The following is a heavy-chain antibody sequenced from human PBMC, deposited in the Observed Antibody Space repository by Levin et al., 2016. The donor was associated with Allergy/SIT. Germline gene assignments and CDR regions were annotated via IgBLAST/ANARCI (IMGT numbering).Heavy chain of an antibody. CDR3: ARDCAHYDFWSGYYPRYGMDV. V-gene: IGHV4-59*01. D-gene: IGHD3-3*01. J-gene: IGHJ6*02. Sequence: RQAPGKGLEWIGYIYYSGSTNYNPSLKSRVTISVDTSKNQFSLKLSSVTAADTAVYYCARDCAHYDFWSGYYPRYGMDVWGQGTTVTVSS. CDR2: IYYSGST.